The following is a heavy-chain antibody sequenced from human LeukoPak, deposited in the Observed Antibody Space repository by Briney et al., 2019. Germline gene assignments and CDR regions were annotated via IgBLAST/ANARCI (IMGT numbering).Heavy chain of an antibody. Sequence: ASVNFSCKASRYTFTSYDINWVREAAGQGLEWMGWMNPNTGRTGFAQKFQGRLTMTRDTSISTAYMELSSLRSEDSAVYYCARLSQTPDYYSNGGYYYLGYWGQGTPVSVSS. J-gene: IGHJ4*02. CDR2: MNPNTGRT. CDR1: RYTFTSYD. CDR3: ARLSQTPDYYSNGGYYYLGY. D-gene: IGHD3-22*01. V-gene: IGHV1-8*01.